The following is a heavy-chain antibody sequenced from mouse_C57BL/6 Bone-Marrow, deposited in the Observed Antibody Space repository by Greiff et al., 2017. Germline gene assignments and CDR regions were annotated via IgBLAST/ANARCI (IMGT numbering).Heavy chain of an antibody. D-gene: IGHD1-1*01. CDR3: ARSYYYDKTFDV. J-gene: IGHJ1*03. V-gene: IGHV5-12*01. Sequence: EVQRVESGGGLVQPGGSLKLSCAASGFTFSDYYMYWVRQTPEKRLEWVAYISNGGGSTYYPDTVKGRFTISRDNAKNTLYLQMSRLKSEDTDMYYCARSYYYDKTFDVWGTGTTVTVSS. CDR1: GFTFSDYY. CDR2: ISNGGGST.